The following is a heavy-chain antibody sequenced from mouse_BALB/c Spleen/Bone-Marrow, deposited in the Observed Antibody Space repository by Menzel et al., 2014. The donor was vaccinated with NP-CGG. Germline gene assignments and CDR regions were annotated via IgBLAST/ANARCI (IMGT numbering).Heavy chain of an antibody. CDR3: ARLGYYGMMAY. Sequence: VQLKESGGGLVQPGGSLKLSCAASGFDFSRYWMGWVRQAPGRGLKWIGEINPDSSTINYTPSLKDKFIISRDNAKNALYLQMNKVRSEDTALYFCARLGYYGMMAYWGQGTSVTVSS. D-gene: IGHD1-1*01. CDR2: INPDSSTI. V-gene: IGHV4-1*02. CDR1: GFDFSRYW. J-gene: IGHJ4*01.